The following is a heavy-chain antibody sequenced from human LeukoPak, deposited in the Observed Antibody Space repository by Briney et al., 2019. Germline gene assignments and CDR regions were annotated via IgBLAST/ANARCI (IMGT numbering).Heavy chain of an antibody. CDR2: IYPGGST. J-gene: IGHJ4*02. Sequence: GGSLRLSCAASGFTVSGNYMSWVRQAPGKGQEWVSVIYPGGSTYYADSVKGRFIISRDNSKNTLYLQVNSLRVEDTAVYYCARDGFIEGATTTKGGFDYWGQGTLVTVSS. CDR3: ARDGFIEGATTTKGGFDY. CDR1: GFTVSGNY. V-gene: IGHV3-66*01. D-gene: IGHD1-26*01.